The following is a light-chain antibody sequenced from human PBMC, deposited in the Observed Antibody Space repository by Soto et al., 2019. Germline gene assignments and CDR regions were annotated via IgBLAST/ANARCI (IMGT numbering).Light chain of an antibody. V-gene: IGKV3-11*01. CDR2: DVS. CDR1: QNISSY. J-gene: IGKJ1*01. Sequence: EIVMTQSPATLPASPGERATLSCRASQNISSYLIWYQQKPGQAPRLLMYDVSNRATGIPARFSGSGSGTDFTLTISSLEPEDLAVYYCQQSSNWPRTFGQGTKVDIK. CDR3: QQSSNWPRT.